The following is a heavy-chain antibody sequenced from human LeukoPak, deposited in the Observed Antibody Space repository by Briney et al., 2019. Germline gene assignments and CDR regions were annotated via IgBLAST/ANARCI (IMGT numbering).Heavy chain of an antibody. J-gene: IGHJ6*03. CDR3: ARDNIAAAGYYMDV. CDR2: INTISGDT. V-gene: IGHV1-2*02. D-gene: IGHD6-13*01. Sequence: ASVKVSCKASGYTLSDYYLHWVRQAPGQGLEWMGWINTISGDTNSAQKFQGRVTMTRDASISTAYMELSRLTSDDTAVYYCARDNIAAAGYYMDVWGKGTTVTVSS. CDR1: GYTLSDYY.